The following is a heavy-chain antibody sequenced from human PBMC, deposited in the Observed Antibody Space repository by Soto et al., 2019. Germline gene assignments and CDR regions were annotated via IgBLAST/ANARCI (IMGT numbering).Heavy chain of an antibody. CDR2: IDPSDSRT. V-gene: IGHV5-10-1*01. D-gene: IGHD2-8*01. J-gene: IGHJ4*02. Sequence: GESLKICCEDSGYMFPIYHISWVRQMPGKGLEWVGKIDPSDSRTMYRPSSRARITISVDKSINTAYLGWGRLKASDTAMYYCARHDSNGDFDFWGQGTLVTVSS. CDR3: ARHDSNGDFDF. CDR1: GYMFPIYH.